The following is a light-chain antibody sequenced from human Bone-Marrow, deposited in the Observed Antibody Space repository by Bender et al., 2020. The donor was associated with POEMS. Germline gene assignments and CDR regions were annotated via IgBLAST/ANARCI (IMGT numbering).Light chain of an antibody. CDR2: GYN. V-gene: IGLV1-40*01. CDR3: QSYDNSLGGWV. J-gene: IGLJ3*02. CDR1: SSNTGSGYD. Sequence: QSVLTQPPSVSAAPGQRVTISCTGSSSNTGSGYDINWYQHLPGTAPKLLIYGYNNRPSGVPDRFSGSKSATSASLAITGLPAEDEGDYYCQSYDNSLGGWVFGGGTKLTVL.